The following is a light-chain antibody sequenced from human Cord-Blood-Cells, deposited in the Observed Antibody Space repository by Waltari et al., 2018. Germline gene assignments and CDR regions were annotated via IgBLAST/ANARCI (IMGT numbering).Light chain of an antibody. CDR3: QQRSNWPPAT. J-gene: IGKJ5*01. CDR1: QSVSSY. Sequence: EIVLTQSPATLSLSPGERATLPCRARQSVSSYLAWYQQKPGQAPRLLSYDAANRATGIPARFSGSGSGTDFTLTISSLEPEDFAVYYCQQRSNWPPATFGQGTRLEIK. V-gene: IGKV3-11*01. CDR2: DAA.